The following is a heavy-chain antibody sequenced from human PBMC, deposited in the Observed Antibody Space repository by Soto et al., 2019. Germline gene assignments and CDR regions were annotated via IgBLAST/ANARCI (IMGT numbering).Heavy chain of an antibody. Sequence: SETLSLTCAVYGGSFSGYYWSWIRQPPGKWLEWIGEINHSGSTNYNPSLKSRVTISVDTSKNQFSLKLSSVTAADTAVYYCARGYYYGSGSYTYWGQGTLVTVSS. V-gene: IGHV4-34*01. CDR2: INHSGST. CDR1: GGSFSGYY. CDR3: ARGYYYGSGSYTY. D-gene: IGHD3-10*01. J-gene: IGHJ4*02.